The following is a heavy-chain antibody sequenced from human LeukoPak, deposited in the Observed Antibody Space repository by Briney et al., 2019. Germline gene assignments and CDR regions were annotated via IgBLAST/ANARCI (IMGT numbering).Heavy chain of an antibody. V-gene: IGHV4-4*07. CDR2: IYTSGST. CDR3: ARAGYSNYFDY. J-gene: IGHJ4*02. D-gene: IGHD4-11*01. Sequence: SETLSLTSPASGGSISSYYLSWIRQPAGKGLEWIGRIYTSGSTNYNPSLKSRVTMSVDTSKNEFSLKLSSVTAADTAVYYCARAGYSNYFDYWGQGTPVTVSS. CDR1: GGSISSYY.